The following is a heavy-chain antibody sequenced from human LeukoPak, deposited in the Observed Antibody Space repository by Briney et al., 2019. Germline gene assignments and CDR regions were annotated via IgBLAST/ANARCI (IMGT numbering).Heavy chain of an antibody. V-gene: IGHV3-15*01. CDR2: IKSKTDGGTT. J-gene: IGHJ3*02. Sequence: PGGSLRLSCAASGFTVTDAWMTWVRQAPGKGLEWVGRIKSKTDGGTTDYAAPVKGRFTISRDDSQNTLYLQMNSLKTEDTAVYYCTTDLGITMVRGVIGDAFDIWGQGTMVTVSS. D-gene: IGHD3-10*01. CDR3: TTDLGITMVRGVIGDAFDI. CDR1: GFTVTDAW.